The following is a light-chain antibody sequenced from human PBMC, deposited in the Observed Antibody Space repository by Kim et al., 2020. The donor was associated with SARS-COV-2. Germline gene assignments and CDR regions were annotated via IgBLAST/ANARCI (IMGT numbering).Light chain of an antibody. V-gene: IGKV4-1*01. J-gene: IGKJ2*01. CDR1: QSVLYSSNNKNY. CDR3: QQYYSTPYT. CDR2: WAS. Sequence: DIVMTQSPDSLAVSLGEGATINCESSQSVLYSSNNKNYLSWYQQKPGQPPKLLIYWASTRESGVPDRFSGSGSGTDFTLTISSLQAEDVAVYYCQQYYSTPYTFGQGTKLEI.